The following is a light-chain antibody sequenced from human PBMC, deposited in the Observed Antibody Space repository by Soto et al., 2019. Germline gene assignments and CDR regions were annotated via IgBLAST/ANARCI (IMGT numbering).Light chain of an antibody. CDR2: DTS. J-gene: IGLJ2*01. CDR3: FLSYSGARKV. Sequence: QTVVTQEPSLTGSPGETVTLTFCSSTGAVTSARYPYWFQHRPGQVPRTMIYDTSKKDSRTTARFSGSLRGGKAALTLSGAQPEDEAEDYCFLSYSGARKVFGGGTQLTVL. CDR1: TGAVTSARY. V-gene: IGLV7-46*01.